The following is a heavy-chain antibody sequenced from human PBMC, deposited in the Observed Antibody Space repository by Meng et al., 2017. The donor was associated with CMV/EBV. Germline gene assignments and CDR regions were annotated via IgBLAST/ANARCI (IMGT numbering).Heavy chain of an antibody. J-gene: IGHJ4*02. CDR1: GFTFSSYA. CDR2: ISYDGSNK. V-gene: IGHV3-30-3*01. Sequence: GESLKIFCAASGFTFSSYAMHWVRQAPGKGLEWVAVISYDGSNKYYADSVKGRFTISRDNSKNTLYLQMNSLRAEDTAVYYCARGINNFDYWGQGTLVTVSS. CDR3: ARGINNFDY. D-gene: IGHD3-16*01.